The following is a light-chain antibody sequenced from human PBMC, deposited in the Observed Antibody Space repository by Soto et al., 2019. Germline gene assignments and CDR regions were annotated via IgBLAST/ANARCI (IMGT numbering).Light chain of an antibody. V-gene: IGKV3-20*01. CDR1: QSVSSSY. CDR3: QQYDTSPLT. CDR2: GAS. J-gene: IGKJ4*01. Sequence: EIVLTQSPGTLSLSPGERATLSCRASQSVSSSYLAWYQHKPGQAPRLLIYGASSRATGIPDRFSGSGSGTDFTLTISGLEPEDFAVYYCQQYDTSPLTFGGGTTLEIK.